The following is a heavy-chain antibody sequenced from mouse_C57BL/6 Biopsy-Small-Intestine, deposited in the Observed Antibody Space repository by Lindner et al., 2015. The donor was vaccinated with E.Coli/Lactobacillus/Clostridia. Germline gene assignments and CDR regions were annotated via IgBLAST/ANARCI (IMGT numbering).Heavy chain of an antibody. CDR2: IDPETGGT. V-gene: IGHV1-15*01. CDR3: IRSSYSNYFDY. J-gene: IGHJ2*01. Sequence: VQLQESGAELVRPGASVTLSCKASGYTFTDYEVHWVKETPVHGLEWIGAIDPETGGTAYTQKFKGKAIVTANKSSSTAYMELRSLTSEDSAVYYCIRSSYSNYFDYWGQGTTLTVSS. D-gene: IGHD2-5*01. CDR1: GYTFTDYE.